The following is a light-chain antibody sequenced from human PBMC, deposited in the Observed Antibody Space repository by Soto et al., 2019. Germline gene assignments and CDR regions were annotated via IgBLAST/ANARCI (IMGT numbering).Light chain of an antibody. V-gene: IGLV4-69*01. CDR3: QTWVNCFQF. CDR1: SGHSSYA. CDR2: LNNDGSH. J-gene: IGLJ2*01. Sequence: QSVLTQSPSASASLGASVKLTCTLSSGHSSYAIAWHQKQPGKGPRYLMDLNNDGSHTKGDGIPDRFSGSSSGADRYLIISSLQYEDDADYSCQTWVNCFQFFGGGTKLTVL.